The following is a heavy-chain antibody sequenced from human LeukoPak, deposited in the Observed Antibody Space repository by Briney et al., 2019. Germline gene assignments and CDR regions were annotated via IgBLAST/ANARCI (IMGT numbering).Heavy chain of an antibody. Sequence: SVNVSCKASGGTFSSYAISWVRQAPGQGLEWMGGIIPIFGTANYAQKFQGRVTITADESTNTAYMELSSLRSEDMAVYYCAREPHSMKYYYGSGSLAGILDVWGKGTTVTVSS. CDR1: GGTFSSYA. CDR3: AREPHSMKYYYGSGSLAGILDV. J-gene: IGHJ6*04. V-gene: IGHV1-69*01. D-gene: IGHD3-10*01. CDR2: IIPIFGTA.